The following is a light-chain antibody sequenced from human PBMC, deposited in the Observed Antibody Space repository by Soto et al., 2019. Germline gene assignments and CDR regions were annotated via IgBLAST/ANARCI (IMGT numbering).Light chain of an antibody. J-gene: IGKJ1*01. Sequence: EFVLTQSPATLSSSPWEKATLSCRASPHVISTYLAWYQQKPGQTPRLLIYGASSRATGIPDRFSGSGSGTDFTLTISRVEPEDFAVYYCQQYGSSPWMFGQGTKVDI. CDR3: QQYGSSPWM. V-gene: IGKV3-20*01. CDR1: PHVISTY. CDR2: GAS.